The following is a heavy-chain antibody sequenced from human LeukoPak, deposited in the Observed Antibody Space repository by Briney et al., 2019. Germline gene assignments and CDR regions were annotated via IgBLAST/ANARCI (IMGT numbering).Heavy chain of an antibody. Sequence: GSLRLSFAASGFPFSSYGMHWVRPAPGKGLEWVAFIRYDGSNQYYADSVKGRFTISRENSKNTLYLQMNSLRAEDTAVYYCAKDHLYYFDYWGQGTLVTVSS. J-gene: IGHJ4*02. CDR1: GFPFSSYG. V-gene: IGHV3-30*02. CDR3: AKDHLYYFDY. CDR2: IRYDGSNQ.